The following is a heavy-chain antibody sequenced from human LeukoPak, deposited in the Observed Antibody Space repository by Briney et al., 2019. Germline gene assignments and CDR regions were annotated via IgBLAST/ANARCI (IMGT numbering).Heavy chain of an antibody. CDR1: GGSFSGCY. J-gene: IGHJ5*02. CDR3: ARGERSSSWYWFDP. Sequence: KPSETLSLTCAVYGGSFSGCYWSWIRQPPGKGLEWIGEINHSGSTNYNPSLKSRVTISVDTSKNQFSLKLSSVTAADTAVYYCARGERSSSWYWFDPWGQGTLVTVSS. V-gene: IGHV4-34*01. CDR2: INHSGST. D-gene: IGHD6-13*01.